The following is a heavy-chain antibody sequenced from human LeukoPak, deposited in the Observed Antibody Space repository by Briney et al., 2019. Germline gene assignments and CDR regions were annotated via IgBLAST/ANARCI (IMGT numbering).Heavy chain of an antibody. CDR2: INPNSGNT. Sequence: ASVKVSCKASGYTFTGYYMHWVRQAPGQGLEWVGWINPNSGNTGYAQKFQGRVTMTRNTSISTAYMELSSLRSEDTAVYYCARGGRGAVAGSSGYDGYWGQGTLVTVSS. J-gene: IGHJ4*02. D-gene: IGHD6-19*01. CDR3: ARGGRGAVAGSSGYDGY. CDR1: GYTFTGYY. V-gene: IGHV1-8*02.